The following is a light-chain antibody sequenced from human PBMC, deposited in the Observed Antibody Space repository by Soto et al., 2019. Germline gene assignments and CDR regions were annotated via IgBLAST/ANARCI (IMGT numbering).Light chain of an antibody. Sequence: EIVLTQSPGTLSLSPGERATLSCRASQSVNNNYLAWYQQKRDQAPRLLVYGASTRATGIPDRFSGSVSGTDFTLTISRLEPEDFAVYYCQQYGRSLTFGGGTKVEIK. V-gene: IGKV3-20*01. CDR1: QSVNNNY. CDR2: GAS. CDR3: QQYGRSLT. J-gene: IGKJ4*01.